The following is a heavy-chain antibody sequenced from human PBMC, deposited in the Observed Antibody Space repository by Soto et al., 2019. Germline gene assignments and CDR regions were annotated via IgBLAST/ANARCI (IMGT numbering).Heavy chain of an antibody. J-gene: IGHJ6*02. CDR1: EFTFDKYY. CDR2: IKPDGSEQ. Sequence: QPGGSLRLSCAASEFTFDKYYMTWVRQAPGKGPEWVANIKPDGSEQYYVDSVKGRFTVSRDNANNSLYLQMNSLRAEDTAVYFCARGNWNYYYGFDAWGQGTTVTVSS. D-gene: IGHD1-20*01. V-gene: IGHV3-7*01. CDR3: ARGNWNYYYGFDA.